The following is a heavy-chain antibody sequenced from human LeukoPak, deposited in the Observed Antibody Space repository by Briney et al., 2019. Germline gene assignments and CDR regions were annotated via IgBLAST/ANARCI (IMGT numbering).Heavy chain of an antibody. CDR2: ISSGSSFM. CDR3: AREEIFGVVILGKPFDY. Sequence: TGGSLRLSCAASGFTFSRYSMNWVRQAPGKGLEWVSSISSGSSFMYYADSVKGRFTISRDNAKNSLYLQMNSLRAEDTAVYYCAREEIFGVVILGKPFDYWGQGTLVTVSS. D-gene: IGHD3-3*01. J-gene: IGHJ4*02. V-gene: IGHV3-21*01. CDR1: GFTFSRYS.